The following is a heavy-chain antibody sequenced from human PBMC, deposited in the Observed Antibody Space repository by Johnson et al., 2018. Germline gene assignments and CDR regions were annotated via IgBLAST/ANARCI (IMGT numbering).Heavy chain of an antibody. CDR2: LSRSNSYG. D-gene: IGHD4-17*01. Sequence: VQLVQSGGGPVKPGGSLRLSCVASGFTFSSYSMTWVRQAPWKGLEWVSSLSRSNSYGYYADSVKGRFTISRDNSNNKLYLQMNSLRAEDTAVYYCARKVTTICSVSRFDYWGQGALVTVSS. V-gene: IGHV3-21*01. J-gene: IGHJ4*02. CDR3: ARKVTTICSVSRFDY. CDR1: GFTFSSYS.